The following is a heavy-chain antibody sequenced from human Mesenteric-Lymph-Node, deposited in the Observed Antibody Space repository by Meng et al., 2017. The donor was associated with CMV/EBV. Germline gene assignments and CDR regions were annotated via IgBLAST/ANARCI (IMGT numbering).Heavy chain of an antibody. CDR2: IYYSGST. Sequence: QLQLQESGPGLVKPSETLSLTCTVSGGSISVSSYYWGWMRQPPGKGLEWIGSIYYSGSTYYNPSLKSRVTISVDTSKNQFSLKLSSVTAADTAVYYCARPHYYGSGSSPWFDPWGQGTLVTVSS. D-gene: IGHD3-10*01. J-gene: IGHJ5*02. CDR3: ARPHYYGSGSSPWFDP. CDR1: GGSISVSSYY. V-gene: IGHV4-39*01.